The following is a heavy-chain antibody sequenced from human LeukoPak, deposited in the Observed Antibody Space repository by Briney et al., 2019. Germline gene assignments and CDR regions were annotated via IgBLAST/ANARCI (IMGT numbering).Heavy chain of an antibody. D-gene: IGHD3-10*01. CDR3: ATDSYVSGSYYRLFY. J-gene: IGHJ4*02. V-gene: IGHV3-9*01. CDR2: INWNSGSI. CDR1: GFTFDDYA. Sequence: GGSLRLSCAASGFTFDDYAMHWVRQAPGKGLEWVSGINWNSGSIGYADSVKGRFTISRDNAKNTLYLQMNNLRAEDTAIYYCATDSYVSGSYYRLFYWGQGTLVTVSS.